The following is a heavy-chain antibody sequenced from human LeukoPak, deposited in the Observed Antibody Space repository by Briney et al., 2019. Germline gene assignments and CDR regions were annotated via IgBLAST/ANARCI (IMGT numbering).Heavy chain of an antibody. CDR1: GGSVSSANYY. CDR3: ARESPRYCSGGSCYPNWFDP. D-gene: IGHD2-15*01. J-gene: IGHJ5*02. Sequence: RASETLSLTCSVSGGSVSSANYYWSWVRQHPGKGLEWIGYIYYSGSTYYNPSLKSRVTISVDTSRNQFSLKLSSVTAADTAVYYCARESPRYCSGGSCYPNWFDPWGQGTLVTVSS. CDR2: IYYSGST. V-gene: IGHV4-31*03.